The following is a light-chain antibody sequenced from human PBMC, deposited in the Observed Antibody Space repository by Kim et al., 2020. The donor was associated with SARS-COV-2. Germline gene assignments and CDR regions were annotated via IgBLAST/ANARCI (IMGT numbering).Light chain of an antibody. V-gene: IGKV1-8*01. CDR2: AAS. Sequence: AIRMTQSPSSFSASTGDRVTIACRASQGISSYLAWYQQKPGKAPKLLIYAASTLQSGVPSRFSGSGSGTDFTLTISCLQSEDFATYYCQQYYSYLRTFGQGTKLEI. CDR3: QQYYSYLRT. CDR1: QGISSY. J-gene: IGKJ2*01.